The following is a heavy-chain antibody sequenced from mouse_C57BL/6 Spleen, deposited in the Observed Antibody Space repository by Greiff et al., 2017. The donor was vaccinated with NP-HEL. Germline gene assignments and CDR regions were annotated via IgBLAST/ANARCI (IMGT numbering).Heavy chain of an antibody. J-gene: IGHJ3*01. CDR2: INPNNGGT. D-gene: IGHD1-1*01. CDR3: ATPYYYGRGFAY. CDR1: GYTFTDYY. Sequence: EVQLQQSGPELVKPGASVKISCKASGYTFTDYYMNWVKQSHGKSLEWIGDINPNNGGTSYNQKFKGKATLTVDKSSSTAYMELRSLTSEDSAVYYCATPYYYGRGFAYWGQGTLVTVSA. V-gene: IGHV1-26*01.